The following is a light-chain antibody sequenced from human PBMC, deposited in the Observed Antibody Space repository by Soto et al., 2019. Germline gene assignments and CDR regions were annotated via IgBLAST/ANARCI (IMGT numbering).Light chain of an antibody. Sequence: EIVLTQSPGTLSLSPGDRGTLSCRASQSVSSNYLAWYQQKPGQAPRLLIYGASSRATGIPDRFSGSGSGTDFTLTISRLEPEDFALYYCQQYGSSPLTFGGGTKVDSK. J-gene: IGKJ4*01. CDR2: GAS. V-gene: IGKV3-20*01. CDR1: QSVSSNY. CDR3: QQYGSSPLT.